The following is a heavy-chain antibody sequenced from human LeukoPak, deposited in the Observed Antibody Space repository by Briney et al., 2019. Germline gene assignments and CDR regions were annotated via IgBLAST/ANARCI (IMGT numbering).Heavy chain of an antibody. V-gene: IGHV1-46*01. CDR2: IDPGDGST. CDR3: ARSKRNFDY. J-gene: IGHJ4*02. Sequence: ASVKVSCKASGYTFTGYYMHWVRQAPGQGLEWMGIIDPGDGSTNYAQRFQGRVTMTRDTSTSTVYMEVSSLRSEDTAVYYCARSKRNFDYWGQGALVTVSS. CDR1: GYTFTGYY.